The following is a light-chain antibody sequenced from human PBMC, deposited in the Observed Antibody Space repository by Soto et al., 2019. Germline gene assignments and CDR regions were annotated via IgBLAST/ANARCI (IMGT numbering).Light chain of an antibody. CDR3: QQYGSSPRT. J-gene: IGKJ1*01. V-gene: IGKV3-20*01. CDR2: GAS. CDR1: QSVSSSY. Sequence: EIVLTQSPGTLSLSPGERATLSCRASQSVSSSYLAWYQQKPGQAPRLLIYGASSRATGIPDRFSGSGSGTDFTLPISRLAPEEFAVYYCQQYGSSPRTFGQGTKVEIK.